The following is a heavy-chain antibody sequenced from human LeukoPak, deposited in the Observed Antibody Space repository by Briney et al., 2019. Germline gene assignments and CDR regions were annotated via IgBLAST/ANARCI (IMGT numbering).Heavy chain of an antibody. D-gene: IGHD3-10*01. J-gene: IGHJ5*02. V-gene: IGHV4-59*08. CDR3: ARLRRGFGELLFDP. CDR2: IYYSGST. CDR1: GGSISSYY. Sequence: TLSLTCTVSGGSISSYYWSWIRQPPGKGLEWIGYIYYSGSTNYNPSLKSRVTISVDTSKNQFSLKLSSVTAADTAVYYCARLRRGFGELLFDPWGQGTLVTVSS.